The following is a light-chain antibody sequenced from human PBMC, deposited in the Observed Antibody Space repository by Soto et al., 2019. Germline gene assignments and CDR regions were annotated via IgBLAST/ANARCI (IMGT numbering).Light chain of an antibody. V-gene: IGLV2-8*01. CDR1: SSDVGGYNY. Sequence: QSALTQPPSASGSPGQSVTIPCPGTSSDVGGYNYVSWYQQYPGKVPKLMVYEVNKRPSGVPDRFSGSKSGNTASLTVSGLQAGDEADYYCTSYAGGNNVFGTGTKLTVL. J-gene: IGLJ1*01. CDR3: TSYAGGNNV. CDR2: EVN.